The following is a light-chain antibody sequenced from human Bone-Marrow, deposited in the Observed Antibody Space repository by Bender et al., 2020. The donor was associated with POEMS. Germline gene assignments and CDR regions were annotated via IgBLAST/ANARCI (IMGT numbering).Light chain of an antibody. V-gene: IGLV2-14*03. CDR3: CSYSGGTTLV. CDR2: DVS. J-gene: IGLJ3*02. Sequence: QSALTQPASVSGSLGQSIILSCTGTKSDVGGYNYVSWYQQHPGKAPRLIIYDVSHRPSGVSDRFFGSKSADTASLSISRLQPDDEGDYYCCSYSGGTTLVFGGGTRVTVL. CDR1: KSDVGGYNY.